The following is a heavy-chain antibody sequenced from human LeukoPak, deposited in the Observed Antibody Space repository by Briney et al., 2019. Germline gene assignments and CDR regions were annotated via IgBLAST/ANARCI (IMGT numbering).Heavy chain of an antibody. D-gene: IGHD6-13*01. V-gene: IGHV3-30*18. J-gene: IGHJ5*02. Sequence: GGSLRLSCAASGFTFSSYGMHWVRQAPGKGLEWVAVISYDGSNKYYADSVKGRFTISRDNSKNTLCLQMNSLRAEDTAVYYCAKGAHIAAAGTLAGDWFDPWGQGTLVTVSS. CDR3: AKGAHIAAAGTLAGDWFDP. CDR1: GFTFSSYG. CDR2: ISYDGSNK.